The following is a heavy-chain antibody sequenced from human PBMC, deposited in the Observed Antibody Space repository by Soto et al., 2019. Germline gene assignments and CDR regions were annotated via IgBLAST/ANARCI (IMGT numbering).Heavy chain of an antibody. CDR3: ASGAYYDILTGPPLRNYGMDV. J-gene: IGHJ6*02. Sequence: GESLKISCTGSGYSFTSYCIGWVRQMPGKGLEWMGIIYPGDSDTRYSPSFQGQVTISADKSISTAYLQWSSLKASDTAMYYCASGAYYDILTGPPLRNYGMDVWGQGTTVTVSS. CDR1: GYSFTSYC. V-gene: IGHV5-51*01. D-gene: IGHD3-9*01. CDR2: IYPGDSDT.